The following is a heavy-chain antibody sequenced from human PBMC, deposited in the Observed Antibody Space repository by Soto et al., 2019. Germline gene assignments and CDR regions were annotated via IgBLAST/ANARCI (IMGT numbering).Heavy chain of an antibody. Sequence: QVQLVQSGTEVKKPGSSVKVSCKDSGGTFTNYPINWVRQAPGQGLEWMGSIFPLTDIPDYAQNFQARLTISADKSTSTAYMELSSLTSDDTAMYFCARGPLVVLNYFESWGQGTLVTVSS. V-gene: IGHV1-69*02. CDR3: ARGPLVVLNYFES. CDR2: IFPLTDIP. CDR1: GGTFTNYP. J-gene: IGHJ4*02.